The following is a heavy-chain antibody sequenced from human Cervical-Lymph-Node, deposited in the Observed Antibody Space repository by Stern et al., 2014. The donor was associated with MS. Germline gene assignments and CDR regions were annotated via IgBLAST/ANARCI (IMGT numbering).Heavy chain of an antibody. J-gene: IGHJ4*02. Sequence: QVQLVQSGSELKKPGASVKLSFKTSGYSFTNYAMNWIRQAPGQGPEYMVWINTNTGDPTYVQGFTGRFVFSMDTSVSTAYLQINGLETADTAVYYCARDHEYGDFFGWCQGTLVTVSS. CDR1: GYSFTNYA. V-gene: IGHV7-4-1*02. CDR2: INTNTGDP. D-gene: IGHD4-17*01. CDR3: ARDHEYGDFFG.